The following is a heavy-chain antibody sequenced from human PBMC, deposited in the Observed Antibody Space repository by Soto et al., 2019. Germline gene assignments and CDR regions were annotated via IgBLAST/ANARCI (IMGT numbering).Heavy chain of an antibody. D-gene: IGHD3-10*01. V-gene: IGHV4-34*01. J-gene: IGHJ6*02. CDR1: GESFSGYY. CDR2: INHSGST. Sequence: SETLSLTCAVYGESFSGYYWSWIRQPPGKGLEWIGEINHSGSTNYNPSLKSRVTISVDTSKNQFSLKLSSVTAADTAVYYCARGNGYYYGSGTWKYYYYYYGMDVWGQGTTVTVSS. CDR3: ARGNGYYYGSGTWKYYYYYYGMDV.